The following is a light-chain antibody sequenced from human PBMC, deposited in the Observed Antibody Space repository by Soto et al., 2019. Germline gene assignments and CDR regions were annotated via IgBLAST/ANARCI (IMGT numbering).Light chain of an antibody. CDR2: ANN. CDR1: SSDIGADYD. CDR3: QSYDSSLSAVV. V-gene: IGLV1-40*01. J-gene: IGLJ2*01. Sequence: QSVLTQPPSVSGAPGQRVTISCTGSSSDIGADYDVQWYQQLPGTAPRLLIYANNNRPSGVPDRFSGSRSATSASLAITGLQAEDEADYYCQSYDSSLSAVVFGGGTKVTVL.